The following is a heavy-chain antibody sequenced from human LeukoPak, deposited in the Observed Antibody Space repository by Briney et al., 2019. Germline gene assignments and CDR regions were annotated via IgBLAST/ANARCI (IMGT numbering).Heavy chain of an antibody. J-gene: IGHJ4*02. D-gene: IGHD3-10*01. Sequence: GGSLRLSCAASRFTFSSYAMSWVRQAPGKGLEWVSGISGSGGSTYYADSVKGRSTISRDNSKNRLYLQMNSLRAEDTAVYYCAKRPRGNYLDPFDYWGQGTLVTVSS. CDR1: RFTFSSYA. CDR2: ISGSGGST. CDR3: AKRPRGNYLDPFDY. V-gene: IGHV3-23*01.